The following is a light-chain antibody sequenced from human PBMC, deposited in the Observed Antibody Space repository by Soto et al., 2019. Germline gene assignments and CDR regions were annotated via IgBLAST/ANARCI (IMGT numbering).Light chain of an antibody. J-gene: IGKJ3*01. CDR1: QGIGNL. Sequence: DIQMTQSPSSLSASIGDRVTITCRASQGIGNLLAWLQQKPGKAPNLLIYAASNLQSRVPSRFSGSGSGTDFTLTISSLQPEDVAIYYCQKYNSAPFTFGPGTKVDIK. CDR3: QKYNSAPFT. CDR2: AAS. V-gene: IGKV1-27*01.